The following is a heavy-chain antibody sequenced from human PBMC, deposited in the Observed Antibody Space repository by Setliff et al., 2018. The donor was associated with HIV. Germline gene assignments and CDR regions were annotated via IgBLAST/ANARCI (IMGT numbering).Heavy chain of an antibody. CDR2: INHSGGT. CDR3: ARAGDFGDWDGFDV. V-gene: IGHV4-34*01. CDR1: GESFSAYS. J-gene: IGHJ3*01. Sequence: SETLSLTCAVYGESFSAYSWTWIRQPPGKGLEWIGEINHSGGTNHNPSLKSRITISVDTSKKQVSLKLTSVTAADTAIYYCARAGDFGDWDGFDVWGQGTMVTVSS. D-gene: IGHD3-10*01.